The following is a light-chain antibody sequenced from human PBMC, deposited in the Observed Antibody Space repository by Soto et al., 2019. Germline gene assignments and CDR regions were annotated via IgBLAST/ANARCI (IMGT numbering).Light chain of an antibody. CDR1: QSISSW. CDR3: QQYSDNWT. Sequence: DILMTQSPSTLPASVGDRVTITCRASQSISSWLAWYQQKPGTAPKLLIYKASTLQSGVPSRFSGSGSGTEFTLTISSLQPDDFATYYCQQYSDNWTFGQGTKV. V-gene: IGKV1-5*03. CDR2: KAS. J-gene: IGKJ1*01.